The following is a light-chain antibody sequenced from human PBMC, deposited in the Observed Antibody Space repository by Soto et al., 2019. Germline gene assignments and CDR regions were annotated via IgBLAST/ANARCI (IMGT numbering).Light chain of an antibody. J-gene: IGKJ4*01. CDR3: QQRSSWPIT. CDR2: DAS. V-gene: IGKV3-11*01. CDR1: QSVSSY. Sequence: EIVLTQSPATLSLSPGERATLSCRASQSVSSYLAWYQQKPGQAPRLLIYDASNRATGIPARFSGSGSGTGFTLTISSLEPEDFAVYYCQQRSSWPITFGGGTKVEIK.